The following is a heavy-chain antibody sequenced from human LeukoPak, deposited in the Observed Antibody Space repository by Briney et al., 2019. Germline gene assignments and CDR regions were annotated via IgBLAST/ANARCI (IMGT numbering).Heavy chain of an antibody. CDR1: GGSFSDYY. J-gene: IGHJ6*03. CDR3: ARIGGYSYGYGRYYYYYMDV. CDR2: INHSGST. V-gene: IGHV4-34*01. D-gene: IGHD5-18*01. Sequence: SETLSLTCAVYGGSFSDYYWSWIRQPPGKGLEWIGEINHSGSTNYNPSLKSRVTISVDTSKNQFSLKLSSVTAADTAVYYCARIGGYSYGYGRYYYYYMDVWGKGTTVTVSS.